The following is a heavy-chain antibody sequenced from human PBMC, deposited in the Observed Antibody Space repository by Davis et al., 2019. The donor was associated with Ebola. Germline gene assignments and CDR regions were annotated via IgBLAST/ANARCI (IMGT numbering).Heavy chain of an antibody. Sequence: SGPTLVKPTQTLTLTCTFSGFSLSTSGMCVSWIRQPPGKALEWLALIDWDDDKYYSTSLKTRLTISKDTSKNQVVLTMTNMDPVDTATYYCARIPRITMVQGVIGLYYYYGMDVWGQGTTVTVSS. CDR3: ARIPRITMVQGVIGLYYYYGMDV. CDR1: GFSLSTSGMC. CDR2: IDWDDDK. J-gene: IGHJ6*02. V-gene: IGHV2-70*01. D-gene: IGHD3-10*01.